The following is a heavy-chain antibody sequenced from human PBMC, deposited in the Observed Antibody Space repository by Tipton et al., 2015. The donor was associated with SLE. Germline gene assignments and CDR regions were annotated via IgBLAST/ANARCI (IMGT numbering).Heavy chain of an antibody. CDR1: GGSISSGSYY. J-gene: IGHJ3*02. CDR2: IYISGST. CDR3: ARDPKTGIQDAFDI. V-gene: IGHV4-61*02. Sequence: TLSLTCTVSGGSISSGSYYWSWIRQPAGKGLEWIGRIYISGSTNYNPSLKSRVTISADTTKNQFSLKLSSVTAADTAVYYCARDPKTGIQDAFDIWGQGTMVTVSS. D-gene: IGHD3-10*01.